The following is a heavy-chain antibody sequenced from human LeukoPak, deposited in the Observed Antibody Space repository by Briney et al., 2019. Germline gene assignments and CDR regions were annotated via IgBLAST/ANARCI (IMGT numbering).Heavy chain of an antibody. CDR2: INPNSGGT. Sequence: ASVKVSCKASGYTFTGYYMHWVRQAPGQGLEWMGWINPNSGGTNYAQKFQGRVTMTRDTSISTAYMELSRLRSDDTAVYYCARDVSVRRLVVPAATPLGYWGQGTLVTVSS. D-gene: IGHD2-2*01. V-gene: IGHV1-2*02. J-gene: IGHJ4*02. CDR3: ARDVSVRRLVVPAATPLGY. CDR1: GYTFTGYY.